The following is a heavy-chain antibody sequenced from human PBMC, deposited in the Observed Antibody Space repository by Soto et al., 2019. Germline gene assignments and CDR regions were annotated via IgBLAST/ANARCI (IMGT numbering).Heavy chain of an antibody. CDR2: IYYTGST. J-gene: IGHJ6*02. CDR1: GDSISSGGYY. Sequence: SETLSLTCTVSGDSISSGGYYWSWIRQHPGKGLEWIGYIYYTGSTYYNPSLKSRVTISVDTSKNQFSLKLSSVTAADTAVYFCARDQEVNYAEQGGTGYYYGLDVWGQGTTVTVSS. V-gene: IGHV4-31*03. D-gene: IGHD3-16*01. CDR3: ARDQEVNYAEQGGTGYYYGLDV.